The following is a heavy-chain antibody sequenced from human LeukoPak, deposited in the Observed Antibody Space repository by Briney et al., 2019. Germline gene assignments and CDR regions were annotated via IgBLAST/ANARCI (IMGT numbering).Heavy chain of an antibody. V-gene: IGHV3-48*03. CDR3: ARFSSGYYDSSGYPRPYYFDY. J-gene: IGHJ4*02. D-gene: IGHD3-22*01. CDR2: ISSSGSTI. Sequence: PGGSLRLSCAASGFTFSSYGMNWVRQAPGKGLEWVSYISSSGSTIYYADSVKGRFTISRDNAKNSLYLQMNSLRAEDTAVYYCARFSSGYYDSSGYPRPYYFDYWGQGTLVTVSS. CDR1: GFTFSSYG.